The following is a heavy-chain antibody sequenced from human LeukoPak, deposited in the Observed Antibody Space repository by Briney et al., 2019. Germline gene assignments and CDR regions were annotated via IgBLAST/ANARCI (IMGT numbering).Heavy chain of an antibody. CDR3: ARGLAAAGLYFDY. D-gene: IGHD6-13*01. CDR2: VYTGGST. CDR1: GFTVSSNY. V-gene: IGHV3-53*01. Sequence: GGSVRLSCAASGFTVSSNYMTWVRQAPGKGLEWVSVVYTGGSTYSADCVKGRFTISRDNSKNTLYLQMNSLRAEDTAVYYCARGLAAAGLYFDYWGQGTLFTVSS. J-gene: IGHJ4*02.